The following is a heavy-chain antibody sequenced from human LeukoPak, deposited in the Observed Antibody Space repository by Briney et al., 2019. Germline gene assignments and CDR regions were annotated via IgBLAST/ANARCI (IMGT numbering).Heavy chain of an antibody. Sequence: GGSLRLSCAASGFTFSNAWMSWVRQAPGKGLEWVGRIKSKTDGGTTDYAAPVKGRFTISRDDSKNTLYLQMNSLKTEDTAVYYCTTERLPHYYGSGPNYWGQGTLVTVSS. CDR1: GFTFSNAW. J-gene: IGHJ4*02. CDR3: TTERLPHYYGSGPNY. D-gene: IGHD3-10*01. CDR2: IKSKTDGGTT. V-gene: IGHV3-15*01.